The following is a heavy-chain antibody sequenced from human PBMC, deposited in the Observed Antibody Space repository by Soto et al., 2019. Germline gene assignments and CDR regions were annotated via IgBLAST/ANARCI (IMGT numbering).Heavy chain of an antibody. CDR1: GFTFSASA. V-gene: IGHV3-23*01. CDR3: ARGSMDFDS. Sequence: GGSLRLCCAASGFTFSASAMSRVRQAPGKGLGWVSAISAAGSDTYYADSVKGRFTISRDNSKNTLYLQMNSLRAEDTAKYYCARGSMDFDSWGQGVLVTVSS. D-gene: IGHD3-10*01. J-gene: IGHJ4*02. CDR2: ISAAGSDT.